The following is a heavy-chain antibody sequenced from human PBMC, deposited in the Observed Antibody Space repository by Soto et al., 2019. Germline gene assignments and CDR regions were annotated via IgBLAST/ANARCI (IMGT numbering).Heavy chain of an antibody. D-gene: IGHD1-26*01. CDR3: ARDRAIVGATGTAYYYYGMDV. CDR2: IYYSGST. V-gene: IGHV4-59*01. Sequence: PSETLSLTCTVSGGSISSYHWSWIRQPPGKGLEWFGYIYYSGSTNYNPSLKSRVTISVDTSKNQFSLKLSSVTAADTAVYYCARDRAIVGATGTAYYYYGMDVWGQGTTVTVSS. CDR1: GGSISSYH. J-gene: IGHJ6*02.